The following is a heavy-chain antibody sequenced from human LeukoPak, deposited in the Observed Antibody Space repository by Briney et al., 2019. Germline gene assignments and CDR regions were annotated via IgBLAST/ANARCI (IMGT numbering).Heavy chain of an antibody. J-gene: IGHJ1*01. V-gene: IGHV3-30*18. Sequence: RGSLRLSCAASGFTFSSYGMHWVRQAPAKGLEWVAVISYDGSNKYYADSVKGRFTISRDNSKNTLYLQMNSLRAEDTAVYYCAKGEYFQHWGQGTLVTVSS. CDR2: ISYDGSNK. CDR3: AKGEYFQH. CDR1: GFTFSSYG.